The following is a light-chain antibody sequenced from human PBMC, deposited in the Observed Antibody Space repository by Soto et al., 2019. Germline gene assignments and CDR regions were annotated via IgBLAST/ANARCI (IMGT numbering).Light chain of an antibody. V-gene: IGKV4-1*01. J-gene: IGKJ2*01. CDR3: QQYYNTPYT. Sequence: DIVMTQSPDSLAVSLGERATINCRSSQSVLYSSNNKNYLAWYQQKVGQPPKLLIYWASTRESGVPDRFSGSGSGREFTLTISRLQAEDVAVYCCQQYYNTPYTFGQGTKLEI. CDR2: WAS. CDR1: QSVLYSSNNKNY.